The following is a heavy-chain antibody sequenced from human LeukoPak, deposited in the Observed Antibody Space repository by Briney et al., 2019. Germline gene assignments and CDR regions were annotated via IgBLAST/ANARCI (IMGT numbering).Heavy chain of an antibody. Sequence: SETLSLTCTVPGGSISSYYWSWIRLPPGKGLEWIGYLSKSGNTNYSPSLKSRVTIFGDTSKNQFFLKLSSVTAADTAMYYFARVRYVNSFYAFDIWGQGTLVSVSS. D-gene: IGHD3-9*01. CDR3: ARVRYVNSFYAFDI. CDR2: LSKSGNT. CDR1: GGSISSYY. V-gene: IGHV4-59*01. J-gene: IGHJ3*02.